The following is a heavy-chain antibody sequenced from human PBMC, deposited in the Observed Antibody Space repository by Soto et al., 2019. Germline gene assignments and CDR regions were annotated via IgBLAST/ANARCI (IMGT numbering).Heavy chain of an antibody. J-gene: IGHJ5*02. CDR2: IIPIFGTA. V-gene: IGHV1-69*06. Sequence: QVQLVQSGAEVKKPGSSVQVSCKASGGTFSSYAISWVRQAPGQGLEWMGGIIPIFGTANYAQKFQGRVTITADKSTTTAYMELSSLGSEDAAVYYCARALSIVVIPAAMEYNWFDPWGQGTLVTVSS. CDR3: ARALSIVVIPAAMEYNWFDP. D-gene: IGHD2-2*01. CDR1: GGTFSSYA.